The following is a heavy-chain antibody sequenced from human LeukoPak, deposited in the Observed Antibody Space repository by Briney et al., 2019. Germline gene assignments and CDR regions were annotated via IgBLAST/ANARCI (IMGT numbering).Heavy chain of an antibody. D-gene: IGHD3-16*01. Sequence: SVKVSCKASGGTFSSYAISWVRQAPGQGLEWMGGIIPIFGTANYAQKFQGRVTITADKSTSTAYMELSRLRSDDTAVYYCARGLPGLAYYYYMDVWGKGTTVTVSS. CDR2: IIPIFGTA. CDR1: GGTFSSYA. V-gene: IGHV1-69*06. J-gene: IGHJ6*03. CDR3: ARGLPGLAYYYYMDV.